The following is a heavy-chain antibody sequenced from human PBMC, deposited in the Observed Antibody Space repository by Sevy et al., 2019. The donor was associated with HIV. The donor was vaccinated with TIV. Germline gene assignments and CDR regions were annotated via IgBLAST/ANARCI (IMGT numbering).Heavy chain of an antibody. CDR2: IYYSGST. Sequence: SETLSLTCTVSGGSISSYYWSWIRQPPGKGLEWIGYIYYSGSTNYNPSLKSRVTISVDTSKNQYSLKLSSMTAADTAMYYCARARYYDFWSGTYYFDYWGQGTLVTVSS. CDR3: ARARYYDFWSGTYYFDY. V-gene: IGHV4-59*01. CDR1: GGSISSYY. J-gene: IGHJ4*02. D-gene: IGHD3-3*01.